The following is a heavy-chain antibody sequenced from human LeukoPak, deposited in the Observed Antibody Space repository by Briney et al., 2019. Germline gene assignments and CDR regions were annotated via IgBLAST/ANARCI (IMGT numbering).Heavy chain of an antibody. CDR1: GDSVSSNRAA. Sequence: HTLSLTCAISGDSVSSNRAALSWIRPSPSRGLEWLERTYYRSKWYNDYAVSVKSLITINPDTSKNQFSLQLNSVTPEDTAVYYCARVSYRDHYGMDVWSQGTTVTVSS. CDR3: ARVSYRDHYGMDV. D-gene: IGHD1-26*01. V-gene: IGHV6-1*01. CDR2: TYYRSKWYN. J-gene: IGHJ6*02.